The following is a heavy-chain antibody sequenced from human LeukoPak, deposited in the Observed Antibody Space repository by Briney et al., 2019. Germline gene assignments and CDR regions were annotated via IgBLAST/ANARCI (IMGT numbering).Heavy chain of an antibody. CDR3: ARVSDGDTPRGLSTGYYYYGMDV. CDR1: GGTFSSYA. D-gene: IGHD5-24*01. Sequence: VASLKVSCKASGGTFSSYAISWVRQAPGHGLEWMGRIIPIFGIANYAQKFQGRVTITADKSTSTAYKELSSLRSEDTAVYYCARVSDGDTPRGLSTGYYYYGMDVWGQGTTVTVSS. J-gene: IGHJ6*02. V-gene: IGHV1-69*04. CDR2: IIPIFGIA.